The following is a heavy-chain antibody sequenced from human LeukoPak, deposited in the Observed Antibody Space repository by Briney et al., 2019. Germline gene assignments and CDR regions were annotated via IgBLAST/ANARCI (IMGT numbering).Heavy chain of an antibody. V-gene: IGHV1-46*01. D-gene: IGHD1-1*01. Sequence: ASVKVSCKASGYTLTSYSMHWVRQAPGQGLEWMGIFDPRGDSTSHAQKFQGRITMTRDTPTGTNYMELSSLRSEDTALYYCARDNNWSVDYWGQGTLVTVSS. CDR3: ARDNNWSVDY. J-gene: IGHJ4*02. CDR1: GYTLTSYS. CDR2: FDPRGDST.